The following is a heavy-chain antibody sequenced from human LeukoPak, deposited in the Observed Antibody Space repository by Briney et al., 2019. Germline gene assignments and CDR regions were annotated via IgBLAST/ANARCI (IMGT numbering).Heavy chain of an antibody. CDR1: GGSISSSSYY. D-gene: IGHD3-3*01. CDR2: IYYSGST. V-gene: IGHV4-39*01. CDR3: ARPQPRFLEWGAAFDI. Sequence: PSETLSLTCTVSGGSISSSSYYWGCILQPPGKGLECIGSIYYSGSTYSNPSLKSRVTISVDASKNQFSLRLSSVTAADTAVYYCARPQPRFLEWGAAFDIWGQGTMVTVSS. J-gene: IGHJ3*02.